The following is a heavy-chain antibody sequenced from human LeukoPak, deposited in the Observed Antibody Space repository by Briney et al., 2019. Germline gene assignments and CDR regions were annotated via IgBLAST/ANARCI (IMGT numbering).Heavy chain of an antibody. D-gene: IGHD2-21*01. Sequence: GGSLRLSCVASGLSFGNYAMSWVRQAPGKGLQWVSQISGTGGATWYAGFARDRFTISGDNSKKTLYLQMSGLRVEDTAMYYCVKDPRDTYGTNWFVSWGQGTLLIVSS. CDR1: GLSFGNYA. CDR2: ISGTGGAT. V-gene: IGHV3-23*01. CDR3: VKDPRDTYGTNWFVS. J-gene: IGHJ5*01.